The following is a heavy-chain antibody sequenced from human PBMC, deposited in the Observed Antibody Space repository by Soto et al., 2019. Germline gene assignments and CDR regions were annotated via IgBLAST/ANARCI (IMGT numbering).Heavy chain of an antibody. D-gene: IGHD6-13*01. V-gene: IGHV3-33*01. J-gene: IGHJ5*02. CDR1: GFTFSSYG. CDR3: ARDGRGLPFIAAAGWFDP. CDR2: IWYDGSNK. Sequence: GGSLRLSCAASGFTFSSYGMHWVRQAPGKGLEWVAVIWYDGSNKYYADSVKGRFTISRDNSKNTLYLQMNSLRAEDTAVYYCARDGRGLPFIAAAGWFDPWGQGTLVTVSS.